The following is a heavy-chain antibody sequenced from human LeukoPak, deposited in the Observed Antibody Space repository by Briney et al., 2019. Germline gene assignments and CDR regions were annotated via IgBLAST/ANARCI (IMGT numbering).Heavy chain of an antibody. CDR2: ISGSGGRI. CDR1: GFTFSSYA. V-gene: IGHV3-23*01. J-gene: IGHJ4*02. CDR3: AKDPTYHPLYDSSGYYSGAFDY. Sequence: PGGSLRLSCAASGFTFSSYAMSWVRQAPGKGLEWVSAISGSGGRIYFADSVKGRFTISRDNSKNTLYLQMNSLRAEDTAVYYCAKDPTYHPLYDSSGYYSGAFDYWGQGTLVTVSS. D-gene: IGHD3-22*01.